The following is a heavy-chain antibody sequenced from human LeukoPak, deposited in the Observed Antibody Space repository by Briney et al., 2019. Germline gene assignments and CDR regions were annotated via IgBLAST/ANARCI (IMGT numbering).Heavy chain of an antibody. CDR2: VYSNGNT. CDR3: ARDFSSKNWFDT. CDR1: GDSVSTYS. V-gene: IGHV4-4*07. J-gene: IGHJ5*02. Sequence: SETLSLPCTVFGDSVSTYSWSWLRQPAGEGLEWIGRVYSNGNTNYNPSLKSRVTLSTDRSKNQVSLKLTSVTAADTATYYCARDFSSKNWFDTWGQGTLVTVSS. D-gene: IGHD2/OR15-2a*01.